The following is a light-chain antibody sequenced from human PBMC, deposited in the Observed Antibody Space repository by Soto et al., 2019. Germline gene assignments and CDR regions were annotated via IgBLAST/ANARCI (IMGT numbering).Light chain of an antibody. Sequence: DLVMTQSPLSLPVTPGEPASISCRSSQSLLHGNGYNYLNWYLQKPGQSPQLLIYLGSNRASGVPDRFSGSGSGTDFTLKISRVEAEDAGIYYCMQPLQIPYTFGQGTKLEVK. CDR1: QSLLHGNGYNY. V-gene: IGKV2-28*01. J-gene: IGKJ2*01. CDR3: MQPLQIPYT. CDR2: LGS.